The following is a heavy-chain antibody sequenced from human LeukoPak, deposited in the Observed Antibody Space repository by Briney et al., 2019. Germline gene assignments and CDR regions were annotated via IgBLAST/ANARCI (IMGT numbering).Heavy chain of an antibody. V-gene: IGHV3-23*01. CDR3: ARDGGRTSSDAVEI. Sequence: AISGSGGSTYYADSVKGRFTISRDNSKNTLYLQMNSLRAEDTAVYYCARDGGRTSSDAVEIWGQGTMVIVSS. D-gene: IGHD2-2*01. J-gene: IGHJ3*02. CDR2: ISGSGGST.